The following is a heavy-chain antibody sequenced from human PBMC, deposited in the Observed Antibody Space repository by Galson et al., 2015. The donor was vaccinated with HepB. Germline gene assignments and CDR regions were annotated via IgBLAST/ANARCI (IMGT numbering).Heavy chain of an antibody. CDR3: ARVVAAFGRDDAFDI. CDR1: GDSVSSKSAA. V-gene: IGHV6-1*01. CDR2: TYYRSKWYS. J-gene: IGHJ3*02. D-gene: IGHD2-15*01. Sequence: CAISGDSVSSKSAAWNWIRQSPSRGLEWLGRTYYRSKWYSDYAVSVESRITINPDTSKNQFSLQLNSVTPEDTAVYYCARVVAAFGRDDAFDIWGQGTMVTISS.